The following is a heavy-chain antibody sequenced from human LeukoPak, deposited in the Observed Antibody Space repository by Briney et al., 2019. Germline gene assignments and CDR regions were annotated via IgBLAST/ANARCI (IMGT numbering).Heavy chain of an antibody. D-gene: IGHD1-26*01. CDR1: GFTFSSYG. V-gene: IGHV3-30*02. Sequence: GGSLRLSCAASGFTFSSYGMHWVRQAPGKRLEWVAFIRYDGSNKYYADSVKGRFTISRDNSKNTLYLQMNSLRAEDTAVYYCAKDQGIVGATTSDYWGQGTLVTVSS. J-gene: IGHJ4*02. CDR3: AKDQGIVGATTSDY. CDR2: IRYDGSNK.